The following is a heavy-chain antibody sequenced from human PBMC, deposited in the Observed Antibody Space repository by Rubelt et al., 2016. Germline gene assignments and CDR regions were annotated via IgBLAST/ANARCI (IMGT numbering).Heavy chain of an antibody. D-gene: IGHD3-3*01. CDR1: GFTFSSYA. J-gene: IGHJ4*02. V-gene: IGHV3-23*01. CDR2: ISGSGGST. Sequence: FVTGGGLVQPGGSLRLSCAASGFTFSSYAMSWVRQAPGKGLEWVSAISGSGGSTYYADSVKGRFTISRDNSKNTLYLQMHSLRADDTAVYYCARDQDYYDFWSGYYYDGFDYWGQGTLVTVSS. CDR3: ARDQDYYDFWSGYYYDGFDY.